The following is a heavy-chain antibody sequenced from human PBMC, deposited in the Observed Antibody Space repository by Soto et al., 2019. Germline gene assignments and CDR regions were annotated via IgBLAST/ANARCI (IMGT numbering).Heavy chain of an antibody. D-gene: IGHD6-13*01. J-gene: IGHJ1*01. V-gene: IGHV3-23*01. CDR1: GFTFSSYA. Sequence: GGSLRLSCAASGFTFSSYAMSWVRQAPGKGLEWVSAISGSGGSTYYADSVKGRFTISRDNFKNTLYLQMNSLRAEDTAVYYCAKGDRGIAAAGNLEYFQHWGQGTLVTVSS. CDR3: AKGDRGIAAAGNLEYFQH. CDR2: ISGSGGST.